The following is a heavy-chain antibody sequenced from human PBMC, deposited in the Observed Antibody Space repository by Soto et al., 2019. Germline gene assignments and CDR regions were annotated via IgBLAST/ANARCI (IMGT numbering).Heavy chain of an antibody. CDR2: INPNSGGT. V-gene: IGHV1-2*04. J-gene: IGHJ4*02. D-gene: IGHD4-4*01. Sequence: ASVKVSCKASGYTFTGYYMHWVRQAPGQGLEWMGWINPNSGGTNYAQKFQGWVTMTRDTSISTAYMELSRLRSDDTAVYYCARVEAVGPGNTVTTLPTDYWGQGTLVTVSS. CDR3: ARVEAVGPGNTVTTLPTDY. CDR1: GYTFTGYY.